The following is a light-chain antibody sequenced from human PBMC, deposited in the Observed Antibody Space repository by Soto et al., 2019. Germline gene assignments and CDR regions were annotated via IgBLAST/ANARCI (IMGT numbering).Light chain of an antibody. Sequence: EIVLTQSPVTLSLSPGERATLSCRASQSISKYLAWYQQKPGQAPSLLIYDASYRASGIPARFSGSGSGTDFTLTISSLEPEDFSVYYCKQRRNWRGTFGGGTKVEIK. J-gene: IGKJ4*01. CDR2: DAS. CDR1: QSISKY. CDR3: KQRRNWRGT. V-gene: IGKV3-11*01.